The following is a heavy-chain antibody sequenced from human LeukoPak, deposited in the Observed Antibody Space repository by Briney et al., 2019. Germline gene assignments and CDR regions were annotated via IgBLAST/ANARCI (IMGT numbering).Heavy chain of an antibody. CDR3: ARDRGATYSKELDY. D-gene: IGHD5-12*01. CDR2: ISGSGGST. V-gene: IGHV3-23*01. J-gene: IGHJ4*02. CDR1: GFTFSSCA. Sequence: GGSLRLSCAASGFTFSSCAMSWVRQAPGKGLEWVSAISGSGGSTYNADSVKGRFTISRDNAKNSLYLQMNSLRAEDTAVYYCARDRGATYSKELDYWGQGTLVTVSS.